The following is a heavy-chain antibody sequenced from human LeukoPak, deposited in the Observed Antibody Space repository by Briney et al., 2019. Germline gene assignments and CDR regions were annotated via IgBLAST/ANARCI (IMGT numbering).Heavy chain of an antibody. J-gene: IGHJ4*02. CDR2: INHSGST. CDR1: GGSFSGYY. D-gene: IGHD6-19*01. V-gene: IGHV4-34*01. CDR3: ARLGYSSGHKKTPIDY. Sequence: SETLSLTFAVYGGSFSGYYWSWIRQPPGKGLEWIGEINHSGSTNYNPSLKSRVTISVDTSKNQFSLKLSSVTAADTAVYYCARLGYSSGHKKTPIDYWGQGTLVTVSS.